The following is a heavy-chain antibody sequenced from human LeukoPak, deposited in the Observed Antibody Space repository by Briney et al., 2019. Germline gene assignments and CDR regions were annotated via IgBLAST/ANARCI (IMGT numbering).Heavy chain of an antibody. J-gene: IGHJ4*02. CDR2: IYPGDSDT. Sequence: KDGESLKISCKGSGYSFTSYWIGWVRQMPGKGLEWMGIIYPGDSDTRYSPSFQGQVTISADKSISTAYLQWSSLKASDTAMYYCARQSPHYYDSSGFPDYWGQGTLVTVSS. V-gene: IGHV5-51*01. CDR1: GYSFTSYW. CDR3: ARQSPHYYDSSGFPDY. D-gene: IGHD3-22*01.